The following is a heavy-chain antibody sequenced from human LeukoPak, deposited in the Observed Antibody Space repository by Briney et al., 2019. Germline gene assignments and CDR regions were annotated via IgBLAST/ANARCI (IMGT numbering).Heavy chain of an antibody. CDR2: MSGSGGST. Sequence: GGSLRLSCAASGFIFSSYAMSWARQAPGKGLEWVSAMSGSGGSTYYADSVKGRFTISRDNSKNTLYLQMNSLRAEDTAVYYCAKDHCYDSSGYSLDYWGQGTLVTVSS. J-gene: IGHJ4*02. D-gene: IGHD3-22*01. CDR3: AKDHCYDSSGYSLDY. V-gene: IGHV3-23*01. CDR1: GFIFSSYA.